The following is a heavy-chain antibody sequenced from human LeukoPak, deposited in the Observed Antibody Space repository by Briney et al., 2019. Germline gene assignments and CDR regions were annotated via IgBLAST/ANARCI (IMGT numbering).Heavy chain of an antibody. V-gene: IGHV3-30-3*01. CDR2: ISNDGSNK. CDR3: ASKDDFSGTGSSFDY. J-gene: IGHJ4*02. D-gene: IGHD3-10*01. CDR1: GFTFRSYT. Sequence: GGSLRLSCAASGFTFRSYTMHWVRQAPGEGLGWVAAISNDGSNKNYAGSVRGRFTISRDNFENTLYLQMNSLRSEDTAVYYCASKDDFSGTGSSFDYWGQGTLVTVSS.